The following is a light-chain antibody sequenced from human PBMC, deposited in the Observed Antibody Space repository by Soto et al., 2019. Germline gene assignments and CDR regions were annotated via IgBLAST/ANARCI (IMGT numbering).Light chain of an antibody. V-gene: IGKV1-5*01. CDR3: QQRHMWPIT. Sequence: DLQMIQSASTLSVSVENVDTIACRGCQSIRSILAWYQQKPGKAPKVLIYDASSLGSGVPSRFSGSGSGTDFTLTISSLEPEDSAVYYCQQRHMWPITFGEGTRLE. CDR1: QSIRSI. J-gene: IGKJ5*01. CDR2: DAS.